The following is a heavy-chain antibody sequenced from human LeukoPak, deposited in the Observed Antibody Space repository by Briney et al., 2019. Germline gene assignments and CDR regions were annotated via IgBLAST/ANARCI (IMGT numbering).Heavy chain of an antibody. CDR2: ISGSGGST. D-gene: IGHD3-22*01. Sequence: GGTLRLSCAASGFTFSSYGMSWVRQAPGKGLEWVSAISGSGGSTYYADSVKGRFTISRDNPKNTLYLQMNSLRAEDTAVYYCAKDNNYYDSSGYPTWGQGTLVTVSS. CDR3: AKDNNYYDSSGYPT. V-gene: IGHV3-23*01. J-gene: IGHJ5*02. CDR1: GFTFSSYG.